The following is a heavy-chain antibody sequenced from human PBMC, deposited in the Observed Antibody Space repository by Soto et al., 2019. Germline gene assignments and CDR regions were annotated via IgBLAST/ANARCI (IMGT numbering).Heavy chain of an antibody. D-gene: IGHD6-13*01. CDR1: GGSISSYY. J-gene: IGHJ4*02. Sequence: SETLSLTCTVSGGSISSYYWSWIRQPPGKGLEWIGYIYYSGSTNYNPSLKSRVTISVDTSKNQFSLKLSSVTAADTAVYYCARVEQQLAIDYWGQGTLVTVSS. CDR3: ARVEQQLAIDY. CDR2: IYYSGST. V-gene: IGHV4-59*01.